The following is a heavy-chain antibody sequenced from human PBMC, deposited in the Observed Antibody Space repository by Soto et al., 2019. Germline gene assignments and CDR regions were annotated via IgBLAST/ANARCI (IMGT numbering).Heavy chain of an antibody. CDR3: ARRQISPRTRGAEYARGGMEV. Sequence: QVQLVESGGGVVQPGRSLRLSCAASGFNFNNYGMHWVRQAPGKGLEWVAVIWNDGNGYYYANSVKGRFTISRDNSKNTLYLQMSSLRAEDTAVSYCARRQISPRTRGAEYARGGMEVWGQGTTVTVSS. CDR2: IWNDGNGY. CDR1: GFNFNNYG. V-gene: IGHV3-33*01. D-gene: IGHD2-2*01. J-gene: IGHJ6*02.